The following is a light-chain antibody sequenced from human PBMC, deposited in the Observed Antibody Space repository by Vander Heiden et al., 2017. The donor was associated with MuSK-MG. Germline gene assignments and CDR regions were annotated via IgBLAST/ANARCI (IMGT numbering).Light chain of an antibody. J-gene: IGKJ4*01. Sequence: EFVLTQSPGTLSLSPGERASLSCRASQSVSNYLAWYQHKPGQAPRLLIYDASSRATGIPDRFSGSGSGTDFTLTISRLEPEDFAVYYCQQDGFPPFAFGGGTKVEIK. CDR2: DAS. CDR1: QSVSNY. V-gene: IGKV3-20*01. CDR3: QQDGFPPFA.